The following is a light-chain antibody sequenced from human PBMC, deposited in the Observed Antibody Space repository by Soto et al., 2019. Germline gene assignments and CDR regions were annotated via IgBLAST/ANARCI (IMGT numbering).Light chain of an antibody. CDR3: QKYNSAPPFT. J-gene: IGKJ3*01. CDR2: AAS. Sequence: DIQMTQSPSSLSASVGDRVTITCRASQGISNYLAWYQQKPGKVPKLLIYAASPLQSGVPSRFSGSGSGTDFTLTISSLQPEDVATYSCQKYNSAPPFTFGPGTKVDIK. CDR1: QGISNY. V-gene: IGKV1-27*01.